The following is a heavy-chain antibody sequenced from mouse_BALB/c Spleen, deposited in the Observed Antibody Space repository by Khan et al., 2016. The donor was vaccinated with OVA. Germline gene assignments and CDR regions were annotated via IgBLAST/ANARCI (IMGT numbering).Heavy chain of an antibody. CDR3: GRLEDI. Sequence: QVQLKVLGLGLVAPSHSLSITCTVSGFSLTSYGVHWVRQPPGKGLEWLGVIWAGGSTNYNSALMSRLSTNKHNSRRPVFLKMNSLQTDDTAMYYCGRLEDIWGQGTTLTVSS. D-gene: IGHD1-3*01. CDR1: GFSLTSYG. CDR2: IWAGGST. V-gene: IGHV2-9*02. J-gene: IGHJ2*01.